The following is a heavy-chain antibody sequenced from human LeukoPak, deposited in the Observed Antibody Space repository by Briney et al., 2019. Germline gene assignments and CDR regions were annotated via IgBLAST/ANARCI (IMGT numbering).Heavy chain of an antibody. CDR2: IIPILGIA. J-gene: IGHJ4*02. CDR1: GGTFSSYA. CDR3: ARDLRTAAGHFDY. V-gene: IGHV1-69*04. D-gene: IGHD6-13*01. Sequence: ASVKVSCKASGGTFSSYAISWVRQAPGQGLEWMGRIIPILGIANYAQKLQGRVTMTTDTSTSTAYMELRSLRSDDTAVYYCARDLRTAAGHFDYWGQGTLVTVSS.